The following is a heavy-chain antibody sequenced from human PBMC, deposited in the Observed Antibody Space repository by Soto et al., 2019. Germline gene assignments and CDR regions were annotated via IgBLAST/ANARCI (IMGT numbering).Heavy chain of an antibody. CDR1: GLNFDDFA. V-gene: IGHV3-9*01. CDR2: ITWNSRVL. J-gene: IGHJ4*02. CDR3: AKGRYDFWSPYYFDA. Sequence: GGSLRLSCVGTGLNFDDFAMHWVRQAPGKGLEWVSGITWNSRVLAYADSVKGRLTISRDNARNSLYLQMDSLRDEDTALYYCAKGRYDFWSPYYFDAWGQGTLVTVSS. D-gene: IGHD3-3*01.